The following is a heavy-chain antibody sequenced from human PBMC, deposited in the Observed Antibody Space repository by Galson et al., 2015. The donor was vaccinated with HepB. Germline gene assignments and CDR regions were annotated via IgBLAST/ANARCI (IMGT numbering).Heavy chain of an antibody. D-gene: IGHD4-23*01. CDR1: GYTFTSYY. Sequence: SVKVSCKASGYTFTSYYMHWVRQAPGQGLEWMGIINPSGGSTSYAQKLQGRVTMTRDTSTSTVYMELSSLRSEDTAVYYCARDFAEGDYGGKINWFDPWGQGTLVTVSS. J-gene: IGHJ5*02. CDR3: ARDFAEGDYGGKINWFDP. CDR2: INPSGGST. V-gene: IGHV1-46*04.